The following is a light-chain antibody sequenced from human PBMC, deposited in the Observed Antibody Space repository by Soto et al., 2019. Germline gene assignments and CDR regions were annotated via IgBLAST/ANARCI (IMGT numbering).Light chain of an antibody. CDR2: GAS. CDR3: QQRYNWPPWT. V-gene: IGKV3D-20*02. Sequence: ELVLTQSPNRVXVSXGECATLSXXXXQSVSSSYLAWYQQKPGQAPRLLIYGASSRATGIPDRFSGSGSGTDFTLTISSLEPEDFAVYFCQQRYNWPPWTFGQGTKVDIK. J-gene: IGKJ1*01. CDR1: QSVSSSY.